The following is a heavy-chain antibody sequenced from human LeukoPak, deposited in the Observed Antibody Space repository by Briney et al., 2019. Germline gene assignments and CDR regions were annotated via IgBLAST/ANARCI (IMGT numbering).Heavy chain of an antibody. CDR3: ARDSGFDYPPYGGMDV. D-gene: IGHD5-12*01. CDR2: LSRSSTYI. CDR1: GFTFSTYW. Sequence: GGSLRLSCAASGFTFSTYWMHWVRQAPGKGLEWVSSLSRSSTYIYYADSVKGRFTISRDNAKNSLYLQMNSLRAEDTAVYYCARDSGFDYPPYGGMDVWGQGTTVTVSS. J-gene: IGHJ6*02. V-gene: IGHV3-21*01.